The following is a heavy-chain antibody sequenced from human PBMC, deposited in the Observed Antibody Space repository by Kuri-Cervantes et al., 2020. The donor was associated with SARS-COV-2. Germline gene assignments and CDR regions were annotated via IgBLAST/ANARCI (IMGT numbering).Heavy chain of an antibody. Sequence: ESLKIPCAASGFTVSSNYMSWIRQSPGRGLEWIGYIYYTGKSNYNPSLESRVSMSLAASESRFFLTLTSVTAADTAMYYCASGNDFSLDYWGQGILVTVSS. J-gene: IGHJ4*02. CDR3: ASGNDFSLDY. V-gene: IGHV4-59*02. D-gene: IGHD4-11*01. CDR2: IYYTGKS. CDR1: GFTVSSNY.